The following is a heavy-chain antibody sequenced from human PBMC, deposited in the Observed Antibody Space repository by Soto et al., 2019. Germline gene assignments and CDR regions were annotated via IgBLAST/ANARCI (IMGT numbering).Heavy chain of an antibody. CDR3: ARRGYCSSTSCQASLEFDY. J-gene: IGHJ4*02. Sequence: EVQLVQSGAEVKKPGESLKISCKGSGYSFTSYWIGWVRQMPGKGLEWMGIIYPGDSDTRYSPSFQGQVTISADKSISTAYLQWSSLKASDTAMYYCARRGYCSSTSCQASLEFDYWGQGTLVTVSS. CDR2: IYPGDSDT. D-gene: IGHD2-2*01. CDR1: GYSFTSYW. V-gene: IGHV5-51*03.